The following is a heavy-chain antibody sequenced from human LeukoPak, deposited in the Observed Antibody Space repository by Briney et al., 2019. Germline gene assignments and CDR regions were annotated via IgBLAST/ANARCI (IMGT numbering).Heavy chain of an antibody. J-gene: IGHJ4*02. CDR2: IYYSGGT. D-gene: IGHD3-10*01. CDR3: ARNEWFGELWD. V-gene: IGHV4-59*01. CDR1: GGSISSYY. Sequence: SSETLSLTCTVSGGSISSYYWSWIRHPPGEGLEWIGYIYYSGGTNYNPSLKSRVTISVDTSKNQFSLKLSSVTAADTAVYYCARNEWFGELWDWGQGTLVTVSS.